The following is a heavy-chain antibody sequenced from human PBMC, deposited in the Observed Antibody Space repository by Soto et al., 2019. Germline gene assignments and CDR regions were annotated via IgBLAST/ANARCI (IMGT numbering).Heavy chain of an antibody. D-gene: IGHD1-1*01. Sequence: QEQLVESGGGVVQPGRSLRLSCAASGFIFANYGMHWVRQAPGKGLEWVALITYEGTNKYYADGVKGRFTISRDNAKNMVSLQMDSLRAEDTAVYYCAKARGANNWANYYGLDVWGQGTTVTVSS. CDR2: ITYEGTNK. CDR1: GFIFANYG. V-gene: IGHV3-30*18. J-gene: IGHJ6*02. CDR3: AKARGANNWANYYGLDV.